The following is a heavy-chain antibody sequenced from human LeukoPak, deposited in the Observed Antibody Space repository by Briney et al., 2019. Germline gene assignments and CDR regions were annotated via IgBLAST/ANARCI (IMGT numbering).Heavy chain of an antibody. J-gene: IGHJ4*02. V-gene: IGHV5-51*01. CDR1: GYSFTSYW. Sequence: GESLKISCEGSGYSFTSYWIGWVRQMPGKGLEWMGIIYPVDSDTRYSPSFQGQVTISADKSISTAYLQWSSLKASDTTMYYCARHGDLGYYDSSGYWGKWGQGTLVTVSS. D-gene: IGHD3-22*01. CDR3: ARHGDLGYYDSSGYWGK. CDR2: IYPVDSDT.